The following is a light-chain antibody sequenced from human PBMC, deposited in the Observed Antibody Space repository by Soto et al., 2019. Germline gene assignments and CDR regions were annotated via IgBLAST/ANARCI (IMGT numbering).Light chain of an antibody. CDR2: GAS. J-gene: IGKJ4*01. CDR1: QSVGTY. V-gene: IGKV3-20*01. Sequence: EIVLTQSPGTLSLSPGERATLSCRASQSVGTYLAWYQQKPGQAPRLLMYGASSRATGIPARFSGSGSGTDFTLTISRLEPEDLAVYYCQQYVSIPLTFGGGTKVEIK. CDR3: QQYVSIPLT.